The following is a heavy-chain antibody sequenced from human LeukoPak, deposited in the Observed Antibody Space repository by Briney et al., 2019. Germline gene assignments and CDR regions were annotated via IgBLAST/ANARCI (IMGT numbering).Heavy chain of an antibody. Sequence: ASVKVSCKASGYPFIGYTIFWVRQAPGQNLEWLGWINAGYGNTRTSQKFQDRVIITRDSPASTVYMELSSLRPEDTAVYYCARDRRNYFLPYWGQGTLVTVSS. D-gene: IGHD2/OR15-2a*01. CDR3: ARDRRNYFLPY. CDR1: GYPFIGYT. J-gene: IGHJ4*02. V-gene: IGHV1-3*01. CDR2: INAGYGNT.